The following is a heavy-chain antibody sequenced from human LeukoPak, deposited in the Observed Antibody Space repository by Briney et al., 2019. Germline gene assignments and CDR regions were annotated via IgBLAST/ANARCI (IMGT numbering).Heavy chain of an antibody. CDR3: AKDLRPQVGYYFDY. V-gene: IGHV3-9*01. CDR2: ISWNSGSI. Sequence: GGSLRLSCAASGFTFDDYAMHWVRQAPGKGLEWVSGISWNSGSIGYADSVKGRFTISRDNAKNSLYLQMNSLRAEDTALYYCAKDLRPQVGYYFDYWGQGTLVTVSS. J-gene: IGHJ4*02. CDR1: GFTFDDYA. D-gene: IGHD1-26*01.